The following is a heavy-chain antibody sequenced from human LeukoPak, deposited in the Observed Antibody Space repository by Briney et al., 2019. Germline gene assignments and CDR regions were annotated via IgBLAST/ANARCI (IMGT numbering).Heavy chain of an antibody. CDR1: GFTFSSYW. V-gene: IGHV3-74*01. J-gene: IGHJ4*02. D-gene: IGHD2-2*01. CDR3: AKAVPVPQVAVDIVVVPAADY. Sequence: GGSLRLSCAASGFTFSSYWMHWVRQAPGKGLVWVSRINSDGSSTSYADSVKGRFTISRDNAKNTLYLQMNNLRAEDTAVYYCAKAVPVPQVAVDIVVVPAADYWGQGTLVTVSS. CDR2: INSDGSST.